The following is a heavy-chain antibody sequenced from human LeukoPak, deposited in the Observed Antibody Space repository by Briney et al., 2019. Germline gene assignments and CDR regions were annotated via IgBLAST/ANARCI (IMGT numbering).Heavy chain of an antibody. V-gene: IGHV4-38-2*01. CDR2: IYHSGST. CDR1: GYSISSGYY. CDR3: ARPLDDYVWGSYRLDAFDI. Sequence: KSSETLSLTCAVSGYSISSGYYWGWIRQPPGKGLEWIGSIYHSGSTYYNPSLKSRVTISVDTSKNQFSLKLSSVTAADTAVYYCARPLDDYVWGSYRLDAFDIWGQGTMVTVSS. D-gene: IGHD3-16*02. J-gene: IGHJ3*02.